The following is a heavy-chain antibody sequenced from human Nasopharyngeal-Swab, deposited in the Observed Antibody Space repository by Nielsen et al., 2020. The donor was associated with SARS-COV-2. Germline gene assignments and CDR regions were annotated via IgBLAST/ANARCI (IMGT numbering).Heavy chain of an antibody. V-gene: IGHV4-34*01. Sequence: SQTLSLTCAVYGGSFSGYYWSWIRQPPGKGLEWIGEINHSGSTNYNPSLKSRVTISVDTSKNQFSLKLSSVTAADTAVYYCARTIVGAPRWFDTWGQGTLVTVSS. D-gene: IGHD1-26*01. J-gene: IGHJ5*02. CDR2: INHSGST. CDR1: GGSFSGYY. CDR3: ARTIVGAPRWFDT.